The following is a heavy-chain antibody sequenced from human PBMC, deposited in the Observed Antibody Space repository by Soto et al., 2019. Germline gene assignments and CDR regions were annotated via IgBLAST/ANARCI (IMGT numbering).Heavy chain of an antibody. CDR3: ARHWAVPAATHKYYYHYYMDV. V-gene: IGHV4-59*08. Sequence: PSETLSLTCTFSGGSISSYYWSWIRQPPGKGLEWIGYIYYSGSTNYNPSLKSRVTISVDTSKNQLSLKLSSVTAADTAVYYCARHWAVPAATHKYYYHYYMDVWGKGTTVTVSS. CDR1: GGSISSYY. D-gene: IGHD2-2*01. CDR2: IYYSGST. J-gene: IGHJ6*03.